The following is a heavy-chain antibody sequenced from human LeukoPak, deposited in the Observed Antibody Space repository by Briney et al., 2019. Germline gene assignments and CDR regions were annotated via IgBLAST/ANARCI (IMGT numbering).Heavy chain of an antibody. V-gene: IGHV3-66*01. J-gene: IGHJ4*02. CDR1: GFTVSNNY. D-gene: IGHD3-22*01. CDR3: ARDFDSSGYSVY. Sequence: GGSLRLSCAASGFTVSNNYMSWVRQAPGKGLEWVSVIYSDGSTYYADSVKGRFTISRDNSKNTLYLQMNSLRAEDTAVYYCARDFDSSGYSVYWGQGTLVTVSS. CDR2: IYSDGST.